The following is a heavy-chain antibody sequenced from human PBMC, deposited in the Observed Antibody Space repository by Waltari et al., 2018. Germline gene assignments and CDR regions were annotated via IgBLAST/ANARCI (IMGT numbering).Heavy chain of an antibody. V-gene: IGHV3-53*01. D-gene: IGHD3-22*01. J-gene: IGHJ3*01. CDR1: GFTVSDIY. CDR3: ARIIRDGPSGFYGIAAFDL. Sequence: DVQLVEAGGGLIQPGGSLRLSCSVSGFTVSDIYITWVRQAPAKGLEWVSAIYSGGSTYYEASVTGRFTISRDNINNILFLQMNNLRAEDTATYYCARIIRDGPSGFYGIAAFDLWGQGTMVTVSS. CDR2: IYSGGST.